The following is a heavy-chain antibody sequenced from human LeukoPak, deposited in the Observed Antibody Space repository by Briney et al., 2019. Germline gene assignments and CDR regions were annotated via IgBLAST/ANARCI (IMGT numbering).Heavy chain of an antibody. V-gene: IGHV3-23*01. Sequence: GGSLRLSCAASGFTFSTYGMHWVRQAPGKGLEWVSGISASGGSTYYADSVKGRFTISRDNSKNTLYLRMNSLRAEDTAVYYCAKLGHIVATSHDYWGQGTLVTVSS. CDR1: GFTFSTYG. J-gene: IGHJ4*02. CDR3: AKLGHIVATSHDY. D-gene: IGHD5-12*01. CDR2: ISASGGST.